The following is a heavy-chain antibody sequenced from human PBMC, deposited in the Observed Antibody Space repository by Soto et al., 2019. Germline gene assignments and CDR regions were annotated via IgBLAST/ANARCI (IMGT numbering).Heavy chain of an antibody. J-gene: IGHJ5*02. CDR1: GGSISSYY. D-gene: IGHD3-3*01. Sequence: SETLSLPCTVSGGSISSYYWSWIRQPPGKGLEWIGYIYYSGSTNYNPSLKSRVTISVDTSKNQFSLKLSSVTAADTAVYYCARSAYYDFWSGDYAPKWFDPWGQGTLVTVSS. V-gene: IGHV4-59*01. CDR2: IYYSGST. CDR3: ARSAYYDFWSGDYAPKWFDP.